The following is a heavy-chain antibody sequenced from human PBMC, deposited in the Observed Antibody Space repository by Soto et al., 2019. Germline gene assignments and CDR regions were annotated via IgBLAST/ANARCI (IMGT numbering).Heavy chain of an antibody. D-gene: IGHD2-21*01. CDR2: IRNKVNTYAT. V-gene: IGHV3-73*02. Sequence: EVQLVESGGGLVQPGGSLKLSCAASGFTFTDSAIHWVRQASGKGPEWVGRIRNKVNTYATAYAASVKGRFTISRDDATGTTYLQMNSLKTEDTAVYYCSRRRDWTATDPLDYWGQGTLSPSPQ. CDR1: GFTFTDSA. J-gene: IGHJ4*02. CDR3: SRRRDWTATDPLDY.